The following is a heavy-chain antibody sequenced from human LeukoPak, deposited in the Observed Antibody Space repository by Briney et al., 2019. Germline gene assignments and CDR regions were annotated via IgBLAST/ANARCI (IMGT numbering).Heavy chain of an antibody. CDR2: IYHSGTT. CDR1: GGSIRNVDYY. CDR3: ARYGDRATGNFDS. D-gene: IGHD4-17*01. Sequence: SETLSLTCTVSGGSIRNVDYYWGWIRQSPGMGLEWIGSIYHSGTTSYNPSLKSRVTISVDTSNNKFSLELSSVTAADTAVYYCARYGDRATGNFDSWGPGTLVTVS. V-gene: IGHV4-39*01. J-gene: IGHJ4*02.